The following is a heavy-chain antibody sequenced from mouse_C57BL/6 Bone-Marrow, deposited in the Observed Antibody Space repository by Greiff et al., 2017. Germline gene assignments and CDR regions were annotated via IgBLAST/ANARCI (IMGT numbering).Heavy chain of an antibody. V-gene: IGHV14-3*01. J-gene: IGHJ4*01. D-gene: IGHD2-1*01. CDR2: IDPANGNT. CDR3: ARAIYFYAMDY. Sequence: VQLQQSGAELVKPGASVKLSCKASGYTFTSYWMHWVKQRPGQGLEWIGRIDPANGNTKYAPKFQGKATITADTSSNTAYLQLSSLTSEDTAIYYCARAIYFYAMDYWGQGTSVTVSS. CDR1: GYTFTSYW.